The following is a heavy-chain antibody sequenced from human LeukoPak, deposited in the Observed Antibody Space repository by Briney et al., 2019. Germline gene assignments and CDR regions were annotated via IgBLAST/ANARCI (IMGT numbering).Heavy chain of an antibody. V-gene: IGHV3-30*18. D-gene: IGHD5-12*01. Sequence: GRSLRLSCAASGFTFSSYGMHWVRQAPGKGLEWVAVISYDGSNKYYADSVKGRFTISRDNSKNTLYLQMNSLRAEDTAVYYCAKGPIDIVAKMMDGSGDDAFDIWGQGTMVTVSS. CDR1: GFTFSSYG. CDR3: AKGPIDIVAKMMDGSGDDAFDI. CDR2: ISYDGSNK. J-gene: IGHJ3*02.